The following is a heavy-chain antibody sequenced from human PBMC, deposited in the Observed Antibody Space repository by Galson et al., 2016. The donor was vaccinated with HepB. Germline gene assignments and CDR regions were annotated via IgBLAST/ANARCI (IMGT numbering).Heavy chain of an antibody. V-gene: IGHV3-11*06. J-gene: IGHJ4*02. CDR1: GFTFSDYY. D-gene: IGHD6-19*01. Sequence: SLRLSCAASGFTFSDYYMSWIRQAPGKGLEWVSYISSSSSYTNYAESVKGRFTISRDNSKNTLFLQMNSLRDDDTAVYYCAKPFLSSGLYYFDYWGRGTLVTVSS. CDR3: AKPFLSSGLYYFDY. CDR2: ISSSSSYT.